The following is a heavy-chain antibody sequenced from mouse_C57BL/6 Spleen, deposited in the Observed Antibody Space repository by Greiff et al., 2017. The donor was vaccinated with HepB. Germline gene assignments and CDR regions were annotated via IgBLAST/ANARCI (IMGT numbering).Heavy chain of an antibody. D-gene: IGHD2-12*01. CDR2: INPNNGGT. J-gene: IGHJ3*02. Sequence: VQLQQSGPELVKPGASVKISCKASGYTFTDYYMNWVKQSHGKSLEWIGDINPNNGGTSYNQKFKGKATLTVDKSSSTAYMELRSLTSEDSAVYYCARYYTSGYWGQGTLVTVSA. CDR1: GYTFTDYY. CDR3: ARYYTSGY. V-gene: IGHV1-26*01.